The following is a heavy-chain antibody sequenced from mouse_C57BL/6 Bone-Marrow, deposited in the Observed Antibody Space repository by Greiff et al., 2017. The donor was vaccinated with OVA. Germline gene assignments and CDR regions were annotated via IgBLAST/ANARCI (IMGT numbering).Heavy chain of an antibody. V-gene: IGHV1-54*01. CDR2: INPGSGGT. D-gene: IGHD3-2*02. CDR1: VYAFTNYL. CDR3: ARETAQAYFDY. J-gene: IGHJ2*01. Sequence: QVQLQQSGAELVRPGTSVKVSCKASVYAFTNYLIEWVKQRPGQGLEWIGVINPGSGGTNYNEKFKGKATLTADKSSSTAYMQLSSLTSEDSAVYYCARETAQAYFDYWGQGTTLTVSS.